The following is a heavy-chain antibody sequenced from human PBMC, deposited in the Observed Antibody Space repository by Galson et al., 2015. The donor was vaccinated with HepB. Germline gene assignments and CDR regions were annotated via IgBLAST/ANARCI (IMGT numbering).Heavy chain of an antibody. CDR1: GGIFSSYA. Sequence: SVKVSCKASGGIFSSYAITWVRQAPGRGHEWMGGIFPMFGTANYAQKLQGRVTITADKTTNTSYMELSSLRSEDTAVYYCAKDTLPYSTGWNWFDPWGQGTLVTVSS. J-gene: IGHJ5*02. CDR2: IFPMFGTA. D-gene: IGHD6-19*01. CDR3: AKDTLPYSTGWNWFDP. V-gene: IGHV1-69*06.